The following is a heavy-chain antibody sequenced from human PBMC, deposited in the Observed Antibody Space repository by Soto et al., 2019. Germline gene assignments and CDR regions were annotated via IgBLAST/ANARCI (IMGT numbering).Heavy chain of an antibody. D-gene: IGHD3-16*02. J-gene: IGHJ3*02. CDR3: ARGGGEDDYVWGSYRYAAFDI. CDR1: GFTFSDYY. CDR2: ISSSGSTI. Sequence: PGGSLRLSCAASGFTFSDYYMSWIRQAPGKGLEWVSYISSSGSTIYYADSVKGRFTISGDNAKNSLYLQMNSLRAEDTAVYYCARGGGEDDYVWGSYRYAAFDIWGQGTMVTVSS. V-gene: IGHV3-11*01.